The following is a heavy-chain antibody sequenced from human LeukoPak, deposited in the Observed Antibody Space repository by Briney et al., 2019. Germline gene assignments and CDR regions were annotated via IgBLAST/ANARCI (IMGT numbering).Heavy chain of an antibody. CDR1: GGSISSYY. D-gene: IGHD3-22*01. CDR2: IYYSGST. V-gene: IGHV4-59*08. Sequence: SETLSLTCTVSGGSISSYYWSWIRQPPGKGLEWIGYIYYSGSTNYNPSLKSRVTISVDTSKNQFSLKLSSVTAADTAVYYCARHSSVAQAPYYYYGMDVWSQGTTVTVSS. J-gene: IGHJ6*02. CDR3: ARHSSVAQAPYYYYGMDV.